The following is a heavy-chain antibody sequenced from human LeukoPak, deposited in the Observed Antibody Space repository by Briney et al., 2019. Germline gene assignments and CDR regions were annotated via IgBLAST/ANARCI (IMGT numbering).Heavy chain of an antibody. V-gene: IGHV3-33*01. CDR2: IWYDGSNK. J-gene: IGHJ6*02. CDR1: GFTFSSYG. D-gene: IGHD2-15*01. CDR3: ARRMGFAYYYGMDV. Sequence: GRSLRLSCAASGFTFSSYGMHWVRQAPGKGLEWVAVIWYDGSNKYYADSVKGRFTISRDNSKNTLYLQMNSLRAEDTAVYYCARRMGFAYYYGMDVWGQGTTVTVSS.